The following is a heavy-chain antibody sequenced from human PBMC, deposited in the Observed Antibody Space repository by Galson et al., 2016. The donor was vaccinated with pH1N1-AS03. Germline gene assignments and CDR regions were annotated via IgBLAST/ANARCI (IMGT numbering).Heavy chain of an antibody. CDR2: ISPCEADT. CDR1: GPIFANYW. Sequence: QSGAAVKKPGESLKISCKGSGPIFANYWIGWVRQPPVQGLESMGTISPCEADTRYSPSFQGPVAISADKSLSTAYLQWSSLKASDTAMYYCASSRIAAHTYYYHGIDVWGQGTTVTVSS. J-gene: IGHJ6*02. CDR3: ASSRIAAHTYYYHGIDV. V-gene: IGHV5-51*01. D-gene: IGHD6-6*01.